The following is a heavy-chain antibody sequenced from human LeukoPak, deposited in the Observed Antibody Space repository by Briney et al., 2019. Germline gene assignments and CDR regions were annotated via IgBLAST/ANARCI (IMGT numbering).Heavy chain of an antibody. CDR3: ASRKLGNDY. J-gene: IGHJ4*02. Sequence: SETLSLTCTISGGSVSDYYWSWIRQSPGKGLEWIGYIYYTRSTTYNPSLKSRVTISADTSKNQFSLKLSSVTAADTAVYYCASRKLGNDYWGQGTLVTVSS. D-gene: IGHD7-27*01. CDR1: GGSVSDYY. CDR2: IYYTRST. V-gene: IGHV4-59*02.